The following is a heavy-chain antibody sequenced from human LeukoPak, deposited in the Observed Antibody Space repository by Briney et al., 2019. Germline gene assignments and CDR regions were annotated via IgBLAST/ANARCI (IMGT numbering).Heavy chain of an antibody. D-gene: IGHD3-22*01. Sequence: PGGSLRLSCAASGFTFSSSAMSWVRQAPGKGLEWVSAISNNGGYTYYADSVQGRFTISRDNSKSTLCLQMNSLRAEDTAVYYCAKDMDTMMIIFNPFWGQGTLVTVSS. CDR2: ISNNGGYT. V-gene: IGHV3-23*01. J-gene: IGHJ4*02. CDR1: GFTFSSSA. CDR3: AKDMDTMMIIFNPF.